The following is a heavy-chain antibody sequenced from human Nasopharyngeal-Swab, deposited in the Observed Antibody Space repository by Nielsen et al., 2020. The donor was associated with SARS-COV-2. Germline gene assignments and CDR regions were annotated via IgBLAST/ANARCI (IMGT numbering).Heavy chain of an antibody. Sequence: ESLKISCVASGFIFDDFAMHWVRQAPGKGLEWVSAISGSGGSTYYADSVKGRFTISRDNSKNTLYLQMNRLRAEDTAVYYCAKDGGLTTFPYYYYYGMDVWGQGTTVTVSS. CDR1: GFIFDDFA. J-gene: IGHJ6*02. CDR2: ISGSGGST. V-gene: IGHV3-23*01. CDR3: AKDGGLTTFPYYYYYGMDV. D-gene: IGHD4/OR15-4a*01.